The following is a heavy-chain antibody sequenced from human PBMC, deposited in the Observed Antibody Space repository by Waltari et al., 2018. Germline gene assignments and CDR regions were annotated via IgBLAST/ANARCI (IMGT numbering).Heavy chain of an antibody. CDR3: ASYMSTVPRRAFDI. J-gene: IGHJ3*02. CDR1: GFTFSSYW. D-gene: IGHD4-17*01. V-gene: IGHV3-74*01. CDR2: INIDGSST. Sequence: EVQLVESGGGLVQPGGSLRLSCAASGFTFSSYWMHWVRQAPGKGLVWVLLINIDGSSTSYVDSVKGRFTISRDNAKNTLYLQMNSLRAEDTSVYYCASYMSTVPRRAFDIWGQGTMVTISS.